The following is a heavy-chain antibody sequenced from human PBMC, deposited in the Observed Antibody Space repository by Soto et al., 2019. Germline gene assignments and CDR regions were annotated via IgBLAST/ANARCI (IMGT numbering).Heavy chain of an antibody. CDR2: FRSGGDDDTT. CDR3: AKKVNSGSGSQFFDY. CDR1: GFTFSSYS. V-gene: IGHV3-23*01. D-gene: IGHD3-10*01. J-gene: IGHJ4*02. Sequence: AGGSLRLSCAASGFTFSSYSMSWVRQAPGKGLEWVSGFRSGGDDDTTYYADSVRGRFTISRDNSKNTLFLQMNSLRAEDTAIYYCAKKVNSGSGSQFFDYWGQGTLVTV.